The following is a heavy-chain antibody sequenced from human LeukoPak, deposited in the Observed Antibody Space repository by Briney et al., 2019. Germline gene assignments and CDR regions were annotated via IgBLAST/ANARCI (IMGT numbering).Heavy chain of an antibody. CDR2: MNPNSGNT. CDR1: GYTFTSYD. D-gene: IGHD5-18*01. CDR3: ARRGGYSASYNWFDP. V-gene: IGHV1-8*03. J-gene: IGHJ5*02. Sequence: ASVKVSCKASGYTFTSYDINWVRQATGQGLEWMGWMNPNSGNTGYAQKFQGRVTITRNTSISTAYMELSSLRSEDTAVYYCARRGGYSASYNWFDPWGQGTLVTVSS.